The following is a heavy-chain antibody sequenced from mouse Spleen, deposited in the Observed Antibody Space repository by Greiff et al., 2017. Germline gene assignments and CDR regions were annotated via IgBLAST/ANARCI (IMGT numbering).Heavy chain of an antibody. V-gene: IGHV14-3*02. Sequence: VQLQQSGAELVKPGASVKLSCTASGFNIKDTYMHWVKQRPEQGLEWIGRIDPANGNTKYDPKFQGKATITADTSSNTAYLQLSSLTSEDTAVYYCARNPYYYGSSYFDYWGQGTTLTVSS. CDR2: IDPANGNT. D-gene: IGHD1-1*01. CDR1: GFNIKDTY. CDR3: ARNPYYYGSSYFDY. J-gene: IGHJ2*01.